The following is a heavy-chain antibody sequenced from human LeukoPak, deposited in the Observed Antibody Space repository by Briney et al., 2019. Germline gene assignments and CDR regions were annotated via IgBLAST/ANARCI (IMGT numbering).Heavy chain of an antibody. Sequence: GGSLRLSCAASGFTFSSYAMSWVRQAPGKGLEWVSAISGSGGSTYYADSVKGRFTISRDNAKNSLYLQMNSLRAEDTAVYYCARDQGRIAARRGFDYWGQGTLVTVSS. CDR3: ARDQGRIAARRGFDY. CDR1: GFTFSSYA. D-gene: IGHD6-6*01. J-gene: IGHJ4*02. CDR2: ISGSGGST. V-gene: IGHV3-23*01.